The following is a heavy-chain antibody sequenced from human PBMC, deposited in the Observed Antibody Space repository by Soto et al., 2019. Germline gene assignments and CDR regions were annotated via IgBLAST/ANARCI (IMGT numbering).Heavy chain of an antibody. D-gene: IGHD3-22*01. Sequence: AASVKVSCKASGYTFTSYCISWVRQAPGQGLEWMGWISAYNGNTNYAQKLQGRVTMTTDTSTSTAYMELRSLRSDDTAVYYCARGGPYASSGYYVYWGQGTLVTVSS. V-gene: IGHV1-18*01. CDR3: ARGGPYASSGYYVY. CDR1: GYTFTSYC. J-gene: IGHJ4*02. CDR2: ISAYNGNT.